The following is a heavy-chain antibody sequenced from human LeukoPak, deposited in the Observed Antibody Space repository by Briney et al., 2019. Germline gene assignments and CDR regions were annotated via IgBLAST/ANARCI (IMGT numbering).Heavy chain of an antibody. CDR1: GGSITNSSYY. Sequence: SETLSLTCTVSGGSITNSSYYWGWIRQPPGKGLEWIGSIYYSGTTYYNPALQSRVTISLDTSRNQFSLKLTSVFAADTALYYCARGTPAVAGIDYWGQGTLVTVSS. CDR3: ARGTPAVAGIDY. CDR2: IYYSGTT. J-gene: IGHJ4*02. V-gene: IGHV4-39*07. D-gene: IGHD6-19*01.